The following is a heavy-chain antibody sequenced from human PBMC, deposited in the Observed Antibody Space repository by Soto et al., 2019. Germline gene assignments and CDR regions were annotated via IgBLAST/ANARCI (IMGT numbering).Heavy chain of an antibody. J-gene: IGHJ3*01. CDR3: ARGNALDV. V-gene: IGHV6-1*01. CDR1: GDSVSRDITS. D-gene: IGHD3-10*01. Sequence: SQTLSLTFAISGDSVSRDITSWNWIRQSPSRGLEWLGRTYYRSKWFHDYAASVKSRITINPDTSKNQFSLELNSMTPEDTAVYYCARGNALDVWGQGTVVTVS. CDR2: TYYRSKWFH.